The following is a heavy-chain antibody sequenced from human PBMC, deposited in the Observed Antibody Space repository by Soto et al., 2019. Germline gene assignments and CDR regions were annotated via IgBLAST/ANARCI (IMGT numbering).Heavy chain of an antibody. Sequence: SETLSLTCTVSGGSISSYYWSWIRQPPGKGLEWIGYIYYSGSTNYNPSLKSRVTISVDTSKNQFSLKLSSVTAADTAVYYCARGSWYPYYYYGMDVWGQGTMVTVSS. D-gene: IGHD6-13*01. CDR1: GGSISSYY. V-gene: IGHV4-59*01. J-gene: IGHJ6*02. CDR2: IYYSGST. CDR3: ARGSWYPYYYYGMDV.